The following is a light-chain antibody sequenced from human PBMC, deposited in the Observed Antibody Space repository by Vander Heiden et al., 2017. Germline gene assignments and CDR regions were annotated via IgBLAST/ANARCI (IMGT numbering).Light chain of an antibody. V-gene: IGLV2-23*02. CDR3: CSYAGSSTLV. CDR2: EVS. CDR1: SSDVGSYNL. Sequence: SALPPPASVSCSPGRSITISCTGTSSDVGSYNLVSWYQQHPGKAPKLMIYEVSKRPSGVSNRFSGSKSGNTASLTISGLQAEDEADYYCCSYAGSSTLVFGGGTKLTVL. J-gene: IGLJ2*01.